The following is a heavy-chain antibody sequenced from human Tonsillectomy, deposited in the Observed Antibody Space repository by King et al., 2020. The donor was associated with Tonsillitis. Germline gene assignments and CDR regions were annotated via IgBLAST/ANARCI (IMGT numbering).Heavy chain of an antibody. V-gene: IGHV3-30*18. J-gene: IGHJ6*02. CDR3: AKSFWPAAISHYYYGMDV. Sequence: VQLVESGGGVVQPGRSLRLSCAASGFTFSSYGMHWVRQAPGKGLEWVAVISYDGSNKYYADSVKGRFTISRDNSKKQLYLQMNSLRAEDTAVYYCAKSFWPAAISHYYYGMDVWGQGTTVTVSS. CDR1: GFTFSSYG. CDR2: ISYDGSNK. D-gene: IGHD2-2*01.